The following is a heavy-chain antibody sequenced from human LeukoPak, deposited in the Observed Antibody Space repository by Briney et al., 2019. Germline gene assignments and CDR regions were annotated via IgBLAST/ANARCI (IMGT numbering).Heavy chain of an antibody. D-gene: IGHD5-12*01. V-gene: IGHV4-4*07. Sequence: PSETLSLTCTVSGDSISSYYWSWIRQPAGKGLEWIGRIYTSGSTNYNPSLKSRVTMSVDMSKNQFSLKLSSVTAADTAVYYCARGGYSAYDYYYYYYYMDVWGTGTTVTVSS. CDR3: ARGGYSAYDYYYYYYYMDV. CDR1: GDSISSYY. CDR2: IYTSGST. J-gene: IGHJ6*03.